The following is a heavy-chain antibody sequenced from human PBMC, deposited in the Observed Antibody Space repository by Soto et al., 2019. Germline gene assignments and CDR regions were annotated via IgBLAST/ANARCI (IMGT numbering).Heavy chain of an antibody. J-gene: IGHJ4*02. CDR2: IYHGGGT. CDR3: ATSNVDSMLES. D-gene: IGHD2-2*01. CDR1: GGSISSRDW. V-gene: IGHV4-4*02. Sequence: SETLSLTCSVSGGSISSRDWWTWVRRAPGKGLEWIGKIYHGGGTNFSPSLRGRVNISIDKSRKFFSLTLNSVTAADTAICFCATSNVDSMLESWGRGTLVTVSS.